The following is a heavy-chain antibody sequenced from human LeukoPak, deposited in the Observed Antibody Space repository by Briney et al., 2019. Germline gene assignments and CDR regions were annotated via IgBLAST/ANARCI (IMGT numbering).Heavy chain of an antibody. D-gene: IGHD2-21*01. V-gene: IGHV1-8*01. J-gene: IGHJ3*01. Sequence: ASVKVSCKASGNAFTISDFNWVRQATGQGPEWMGWMNPHSGNTGYAQKFQGRVTMTRNISINTAYLEISSLTSEDTAVYYCARAVVEGATRFAFNVWGQVTLVTVSS. CDR1: GNAFTISD. CDR3: ARAVVEGATRFAFNV. CDR2: MNPHSGNT.